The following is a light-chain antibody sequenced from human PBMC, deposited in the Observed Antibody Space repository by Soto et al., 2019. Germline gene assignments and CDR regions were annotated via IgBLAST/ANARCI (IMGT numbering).Light chain of an antibody. CDR2: EGS. V-gene: IGLV2-23*01. CDR3: CLYAGSSAPYV. Sequence: QSALTQPASVSGSPGQSITISCTGTSSDVGSYNLVSWYQQHPGKAPKLIIYEGSKRPSGVSNRFSGSKSGNTASLTISGLQAEDEADYFCCLYAGSSAPYVFGPGTKVTVL. J-gene: IGLJ1*01. CDR1: SSDVGSYNL.